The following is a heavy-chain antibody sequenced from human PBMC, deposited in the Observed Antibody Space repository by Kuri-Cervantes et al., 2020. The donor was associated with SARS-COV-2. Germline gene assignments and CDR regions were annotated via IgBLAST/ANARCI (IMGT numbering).Heavy chain of an antibody. CDR2: MNPNSGNT. CDR1: GYTFTSYD. V-gene: IGHV1-8*01. D-gene: IGHD2-15*01. CDR3: AAVYCSGGSCYSRYGMDV. Sequence: ASVKVSCKASGYTFTSYDINWVRQATGQGLEWMGWMNPNSGNTGYAQKFQGRVTMTRNTSISTAYMELSSLRSEDTAVYYCAAVYCSGGSCYSRYGMDVWGQGTTVTVSS. J-gene: IGHJ6*02.